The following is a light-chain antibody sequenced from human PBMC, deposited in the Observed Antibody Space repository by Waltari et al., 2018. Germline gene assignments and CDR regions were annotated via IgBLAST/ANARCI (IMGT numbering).Light chain of an antibody. Sequence: FAGCRQKPGQGPRLLIHGISTRAAGVPARFTGSGSGADFTLTIDSLQSDDFALYFCQQYFNWPLTFGQGTKVEI. J-gene: IGKJ1*01. CDR3: QQYFNWPLT. V-gene: IGKV3-15*01. CDR2: GIS.